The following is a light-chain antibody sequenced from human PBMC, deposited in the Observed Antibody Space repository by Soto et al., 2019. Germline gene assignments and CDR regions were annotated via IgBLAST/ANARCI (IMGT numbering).Light chain of an antibody. CDR2: GTS. V-gene: IGKV3-20*01. J-gene: IGKJ1*01. CDR1: QTVASNY. CDR3: QQYGSSPWT. Sequence: EIVLTRYPGNLSLSPGARAILSCRASQTVASNYFAWYQQRPGQAPRXXIYGTSSRATGIPDRFSGSGSGTDFTLTISRLESEDFAVYYCQQYGSSPWTFGLGTKVDIK.